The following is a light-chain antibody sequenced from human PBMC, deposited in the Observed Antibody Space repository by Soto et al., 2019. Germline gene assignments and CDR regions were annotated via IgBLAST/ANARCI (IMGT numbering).Light chain of an antibody. Sequence: QSVLTQPASVSGSPGQSITISCTGTSSDIGGYNYVSWYQQHPGKVPQLMIYEVSNRPSGVSNRFSGSKSGNTASLTISGLQAEDEADYYCTSYRRTSSLVFGGGTKLNVL. CDR3: TSYRRTSSLV. V-gene: IGLV2-14*01. CDR2: EVS. J-gene: IGLJ2*01. CDR1: SSDIGGYNY.